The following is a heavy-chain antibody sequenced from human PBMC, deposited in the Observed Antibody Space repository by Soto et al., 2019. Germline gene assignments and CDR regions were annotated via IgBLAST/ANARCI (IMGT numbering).Heavy chain of an antibody. CDR2: IYHSRIT. Sequence: QVQLQESGPGLVRPSETLSLSCAVSGDSISSSNWWSWVRQPAGKGLQWIGGIYHSRITNYNPSLRGRVTISVQKSKNQFSLRLNSVTAADTAIYYCVRDRRRSNSGIDPWGQGTLVTVSS. CDR3: VRDRRRSNSGIDP. D-gene: IGHD3-10*01. V-gene: IGHV4-4*02. J-gene: IGHJ5*02. CDR1: GDSISSSNW.